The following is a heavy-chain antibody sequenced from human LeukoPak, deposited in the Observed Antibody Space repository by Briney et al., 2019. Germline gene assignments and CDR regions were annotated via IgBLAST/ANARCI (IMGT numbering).Heavy chain of an antibody. CDR2: IIPILGIA. Sequence: SVKVSCKASGGTFSSYTISWVRQAPGQGLEWMGRIIPILGIANYAQKFQGRVTTTADKSTSTAYMELSSLRSEDTAVYYCASSTPPLRFLEWLSPGDYYYYMDVWGKGTTVTVSS. D-gene: IGHD3-3*01. V-gene: IGHV1-69*02. J-gene: IGHJ6*03. CDR1: GGTFSSYT. CDR3: ASSTPPLRFLEWLSPGDYYYYMDV.